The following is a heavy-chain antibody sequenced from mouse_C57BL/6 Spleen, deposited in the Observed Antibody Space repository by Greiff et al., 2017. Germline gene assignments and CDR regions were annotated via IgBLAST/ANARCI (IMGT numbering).Heavy chain of an antibody. V-gene: IGHV5-16*01. Sequence: EVMLVESEGGLVQPGSSMKLSCTASGFTFSDYYMAWVRQVPDKGLEWVSNINYDGSSTYYLDSLKSRFIISRDNAKNILYLQMSSLKSEDTATYYCARDGSSYAMDYWGQGTSVTVSS. CDR3: ARDGSSYAMDY. D-gene: IGHD1-1*01. CDR2: INYDGSST. CDR1: GFTFSDYY. J-gene: IGHJ4*01.